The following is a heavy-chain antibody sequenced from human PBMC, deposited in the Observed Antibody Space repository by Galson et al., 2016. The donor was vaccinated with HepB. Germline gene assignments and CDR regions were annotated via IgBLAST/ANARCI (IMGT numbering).Heavy chain of an antibody. CDR3: ARSDAVAGNIYYFDY. CDR1: EFTFSSYA. Sequence: SLRLSCAASEFTFSSYAMSWVRQAPGKGLEWVSGVSGGGDATYYADSVKGRFTISRDNSRSTVYLQMNSLRAEDTAVYFCARSDAVAGNIYYFDYWGQGTLVSVSS. V-gene: IGHV3-23*01. D-gene: IGHD6-19*01. J-gene: IGHJ4*02. CDR2: VSGGGDAT.